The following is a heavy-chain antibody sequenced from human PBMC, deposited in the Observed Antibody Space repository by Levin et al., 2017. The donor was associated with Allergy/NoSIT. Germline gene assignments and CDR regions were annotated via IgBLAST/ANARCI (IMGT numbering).Heavy chain of an antibody. J-gene: IGHJ4*02. CDR2: ISYDGSNK. V-gene: IGHV3-30-3*01. Sequence: GGSLRLSCAASGFTFSSYAMHWVRQAPGKGLEWVAVISYDGSNKYYADSVKGRFTISRDNSNNTLYLQMNSLRAEDTAVYYCARDRTTVTTFDYWGQGTLVTVSS. CDR1: GFTFSSYA. D-gene: IGHD4-17*01. CDR3: ARDRTTVTTFDY.